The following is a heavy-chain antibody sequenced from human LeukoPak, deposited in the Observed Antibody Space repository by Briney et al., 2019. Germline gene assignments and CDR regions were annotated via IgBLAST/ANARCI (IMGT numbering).Heavy chain of an antibody. CDR1: GYPISSGYY. J-gene: IGHJ6*03. CDR2: IYHSGST. V-gene: IGHV4-38-2*02. D-gene: IGHD4-17*01. CDR3: ARDYGDYYYYYYMDV. Sequence: SETLSLTCTVSGYPISSGYYWGWIRQPPGKGLEWIGSIYHSGSTYYNPSLKSRVTISVDTSKNQFSLKLSSVTAADTAVYYCARDYGDYYYYYYMDVWGKGTTVTVSS.